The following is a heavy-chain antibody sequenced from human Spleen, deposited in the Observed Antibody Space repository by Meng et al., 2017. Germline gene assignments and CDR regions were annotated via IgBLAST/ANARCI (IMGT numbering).Heavy chain of an antibody. J-gene: IGHJ4*02. CDR1: GFTFSSYA. CDR2: ITGSGATT. Sequence: GESLKISCAASGFTFSSYAMSWVRQAPGKGLEWVSAITGSGATTYYADSVKGRFTISRDNSKNTLYLQMISLRAEDTAVYYCARDYYSGYVGYGYWGQGTLVTVSS. D-gene: IGHD5-12*01. CDR3: ARDYYSGYVGYGY. V-gene: IGHV3-23*01.